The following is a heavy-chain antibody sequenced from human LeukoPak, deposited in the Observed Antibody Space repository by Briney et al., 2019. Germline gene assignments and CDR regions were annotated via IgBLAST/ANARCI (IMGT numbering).Heavy chain of an antibody. J-gene: IGHJ6*02. CDR2: INTDGSST. V-gene: IGHV3-74*01. CDR3: ARVKDAADYYYYYGMDV. Sequence: GGSLRLSCAASGFTFSSYWMHWVRQAPGKGLVWVSRINTDGSSTSYADSVKGRFTISRDNSKNTLYLQMNSLRVEDTAVYYCARVKDAADYYYYYGMDVWGQGTTVTVSS. D-gene: IGHD6-13*01. CDR1: GFTFSSYW.